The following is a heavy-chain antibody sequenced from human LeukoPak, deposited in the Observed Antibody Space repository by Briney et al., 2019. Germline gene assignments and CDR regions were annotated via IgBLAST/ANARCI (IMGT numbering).Heavy chain of an antibody. Sequence: GGSLRLSCAASGFTFSNDGMSWVRQAPGKRPEWISYTNSRSSDIHYADSVRGRFTIYRDNVKNSLFLQMNSLRAEDTAVFYCARAGVDSRGYYQGFDYWGQGTLVTVSS. CDR3: ARAGVDSRGYYQGFDY. CDR1: GFTFSNDG. J-gene: IGHJ4*02. D-gene: IGHD3-22*01. CDR2: TNSRSSDI. V-gene: IGHV3-48*01.